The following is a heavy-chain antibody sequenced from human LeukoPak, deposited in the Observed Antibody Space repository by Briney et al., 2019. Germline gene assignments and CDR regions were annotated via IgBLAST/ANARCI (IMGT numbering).Heavy chain of an antibody. V-gene: IGHV3-49*04. J-gene: IGHJ4*02. Sequence: GRSLRLSCTASGFTFGDYAVTWVRQAPGKGLEWVGFIRSKTSGGTTEYAASVKGRFTISRDDPRNIAYLQMNSLKIEDTAVYFCTGDSPPINWGQGTLVTVSS. CDR1: GFTFGDYA. CDR3: TGDSPPIN. CDR2: IRSKTSGGTT.